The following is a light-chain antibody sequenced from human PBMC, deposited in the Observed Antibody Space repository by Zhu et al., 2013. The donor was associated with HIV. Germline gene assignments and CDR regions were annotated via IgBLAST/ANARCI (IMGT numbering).Light chain of an antibody. J-gene: IGKJ1*01. Sequence: EVVLTQSPDTLSLSPGETATLSCRVSQSFSRPFLAWYQKKSGQPPRLLIYDASTRAAGIPDRFSGSGSGTDFTLTISRLEPEDFAVYYCQQYGNAPWTFGQGTKVEIK. CDR3: QQYGNAPWT. CDR1: QSFSRPF. CDR2: DAS. V-gene: IGKV3-20*01.